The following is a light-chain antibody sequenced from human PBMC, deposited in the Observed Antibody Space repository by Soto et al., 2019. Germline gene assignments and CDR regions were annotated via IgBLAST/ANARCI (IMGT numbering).Light chain of an antibody. CDR2: GSS. J-gene: IGKJ1*01. CDR3: QHYANWPPEWT. Sequence: EIGMTQSPATLSGSPGDRATLSCRASQNIMSNLAWYQQKPGQSPRLLLYGSSTRATGVPARFRGSGSGKDFTLNISSLQSEDFAVYYCQHYANWPPEWTFGQGTKVDIK. CDR1: QNIMSN. V-gene: IGKV3-15*01.